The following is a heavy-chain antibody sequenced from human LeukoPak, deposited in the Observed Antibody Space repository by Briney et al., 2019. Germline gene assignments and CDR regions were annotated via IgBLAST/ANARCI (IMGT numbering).Heavy chain of an antibody. Sequence: GGSLRLSCAVSGFTFSSYWMHWVRQAPGKGLVWVSHIKTDGSTTAYADSVKGRFTISRDNSKNTLYLQMNSLRAEDTAVYYCAKYGVGATSAFDYWGQGTLVTVSS. J-gene: IGHJ4*02. CDR3: AKYGVGATSAFDY. D-gene: IGHD1-26*01. CDR2: IKTDGSTT. V-gene: IGHV3-74*01. CDR1: GFTFSSYW.